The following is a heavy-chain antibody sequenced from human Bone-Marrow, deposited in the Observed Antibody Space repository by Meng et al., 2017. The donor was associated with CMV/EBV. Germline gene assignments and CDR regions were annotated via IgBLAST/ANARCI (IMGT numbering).Heavy chain of an antibody. V-gene: IGHV4-34*01. CDR3: TRNYFTLGALVADH. J-gene: IGHJ4*02. CDR1: GGSFSGYY. Sequence: GSLRLSCAVYGGSFSGYYWSWIRQPPGKGLEWIGEINHSGSTNYNPSLKSRVTISVDTSKNQFSLKLSSVTAADTAVYYCTRNYFTLGALVADHWGQGTLVTVSS. CDR2: INHSGST. D-gene: IGHD1-26*01.